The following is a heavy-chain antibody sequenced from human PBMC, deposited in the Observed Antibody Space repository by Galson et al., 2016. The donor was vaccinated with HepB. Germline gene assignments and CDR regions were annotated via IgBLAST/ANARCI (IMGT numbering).Heavy chain of an antibody. CDR1: GGSVSSGAYY. D-gene: IGHD3-22*01. V-gene: IGHV4-61*08. CDR2: IYDSGIT. CDR3: ARDSDYYESSGYLGPATFDI. Sequence: LSLTCTVSGGSVSSGAYYWSWIRQPPGKGLEWIGYIYDSGITNYNPSLQSRVTISVDTSKNQFSLKLSSVTAADTAVYYCARDSDYYESSGYLGPATFDIWGQGTMVTVSS. J-gene: IGHJ3*02.